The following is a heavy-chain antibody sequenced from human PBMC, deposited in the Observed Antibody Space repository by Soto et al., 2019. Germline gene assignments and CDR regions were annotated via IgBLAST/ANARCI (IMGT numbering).Heavy chain of an antibody. CDR2: IYHSGST. J-gene: IGHJ4*02. CDR3: ARVSAAGTYFDY. D-gene: IGHD6-13*01. V-gene: IGHV4-30-2*01. CDR1: GGSISSGGYS. Sequence: TLSLTCAVSGGSISSGGYSWSWIRQPPGKGLEWIGYIYHSGSTYYNPSLKSRVTISVDKSKNQFSLKLSSVTAADTAVYYCARVSAAGTYFDYWGQGTLVTVSS.